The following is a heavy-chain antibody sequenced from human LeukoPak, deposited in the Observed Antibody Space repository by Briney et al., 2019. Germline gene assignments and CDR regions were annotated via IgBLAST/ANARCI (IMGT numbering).Heavy chain of an antibody. CDR1: GFTFSSYG. V-gene: IGHV3-33*01. CDR3: ASRDDYGDSSFDY. CDR2: IWYDGSNK. D-gene: IGHD4-17*01. Sequence: GGSLRLSCAASGFTFSSYGMHWVRQAPGKGLEWVAVIWYDGSNKYYADSVKGRFTISRDNSKSTLYLQMNSLRAEDTAVYYCASRDDYGDSSFDYWGQGTLVTVSS. J-gene: IGHJ4*02.